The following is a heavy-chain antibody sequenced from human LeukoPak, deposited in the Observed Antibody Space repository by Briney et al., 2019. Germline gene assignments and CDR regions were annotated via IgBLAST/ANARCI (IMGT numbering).Heavy chain of an antibody. CDR1: GASISGGTYY. CDR2: IYYTGST. J-gene: IGHJ4*02. D-gene: IGHD1-26*01. CDR3: ARRGGSGRAFDY. Sequence: SETLSLTRSVSGASISGGTYYWGRIRQPPGKGLEWIGSIYYTGSTYDNPSLKSRVTISVDTSKNQFSLKLSSVTAADTAVYYCARRGGSGRAFDYWGQGTLVTVSS. V-gene: IGHV4-39*01.